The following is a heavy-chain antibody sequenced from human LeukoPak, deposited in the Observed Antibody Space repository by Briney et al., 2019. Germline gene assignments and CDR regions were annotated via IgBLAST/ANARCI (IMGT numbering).Heavy chain of an antibody. CDR3: ARASVVVTADY. V-gene: IGHV4-34*01. CDR2: INHSGST. D-gene: IGHD3-22*01. Sequence: SETLSLTCAVYGGTFSGYYWSWIRQPPGKGLEWIGEINHSGSTNYNPSLHSRVTISVDTSKDQFSLKLSSVTAADTAVYYCARASVVVTADYWGQGTLVTVSS. CDR1: GGTFSGYY. J-gene: IGHJ4*02.